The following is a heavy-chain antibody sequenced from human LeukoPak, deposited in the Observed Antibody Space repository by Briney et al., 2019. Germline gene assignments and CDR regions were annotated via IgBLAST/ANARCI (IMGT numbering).Heavy chain of an antibody. Sequence: SVKVSCKASGGTFSSYAISWVRQAPGQGLEWMGRIIPILGIANYAQKFQGRVTITADKSTSTAYMELSSLRSEDTAVYYCARFPVYDSSDDDAFDIWGQGTMVTVSS. J-gene: IGHJ3*02. D-gene: IGHD3-22*01. V-gene: IGHV1-69*04. CDR3: ARFPVYDSSDDDAFDI. CDR2: IIPILGIA. CDR1: GGTFSSYA.